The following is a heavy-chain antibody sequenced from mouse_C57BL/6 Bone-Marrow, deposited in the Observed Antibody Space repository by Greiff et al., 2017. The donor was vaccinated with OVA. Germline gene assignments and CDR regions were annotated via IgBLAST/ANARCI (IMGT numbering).Heavy chain of an antibody. CDR2: IWSGGGT. J-gene: IGHJ3*01. CDR1: GFSFTSYG. Sequence: QVQLKESGPGLVQPSQSLSITCTVSGFSFTSYGVHWVRQSPGKGLEWLGVIWSGGGTDYNAAFMSRLSTTKNNSKSQVFFKMNSLQADDTAIYYCAKDYSNSFAYWGQGTLVTVSA. D-gene: IGHD2-5*01. CDR3: AKDYSNSFAY. V-gene: IGHV2-5*01.